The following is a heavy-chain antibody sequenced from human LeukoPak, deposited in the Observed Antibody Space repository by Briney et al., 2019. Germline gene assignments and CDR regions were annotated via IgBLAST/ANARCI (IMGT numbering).Heavy chain of an antibody. J-gene: IGHJ5*02. CDR2: INHSGST. CDR3: ARAKLGYCSGGSCYLSNSWFDP. Sequence: SETLSLTCAVYGGSFSGYYWSWIRQPPGKGLEWTGEINHSGSTNYNPSLKSRVTISVDTSKNQFSLKLSSVTAADTAVYYCARAKLGYCSGGSCYLSNSWFDPWGQGTLVTVSS. CDR1: GGSFSGYY. D-gene: IGHD2-15*01. V-gene: IGHV4-34*01.